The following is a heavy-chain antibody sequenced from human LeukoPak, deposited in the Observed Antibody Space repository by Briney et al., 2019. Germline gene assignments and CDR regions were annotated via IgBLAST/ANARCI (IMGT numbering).Heavy chain of an antibody. D-gene: IGHD5-18*01. CDR1: GGSISSSSYY. CDR2: IYYSGST. J-gene: IGHJ4*02. Sequence: ALETLSLTCTVSGGSISSSSYYWGWIRQPPGKGLEWIGSIYYSGSTYYNPSLKSRVTISVDTSKNQFSLKLSSVTAADTAVYYCARLGYSYGFSGWGQGTPVTVSS. V-gene: IGHV4-39*01. CDR3: ARLGYSYGFSG.